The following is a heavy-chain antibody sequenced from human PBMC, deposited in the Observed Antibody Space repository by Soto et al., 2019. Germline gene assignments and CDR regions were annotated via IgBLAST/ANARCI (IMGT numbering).Heavy chain of an antibody. J-gene: IGHJ6*02. V-gene: IGHV1-69*13. Sequence: SVKVSCKASGGTFSSYAISWVRQAPGQGLEWMGGIIPIFGTANYAQKFQGRVTITADESTSTAYMELSSLRSEDTAVYYCAGNTYSGSYYGNYYYGMDVSGQGTTVTVSS. CDR2: IIPIFGTA. D-gene: IGHD1-26*01. CDR1: GGTFSSYA. CDR3: AGNTYSGSYYGNYYYGMDV.